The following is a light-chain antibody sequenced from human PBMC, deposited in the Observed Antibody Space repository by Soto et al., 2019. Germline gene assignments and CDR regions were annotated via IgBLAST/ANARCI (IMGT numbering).Light chain of an antibody. Sequence: DIQMTQSPSTLSASVGDRVTITCRASKNINTWVAWYQQKPGKAPKLLIYDASSLESGVPSRFSGSGSETEFTLTISSLQPEDFATYYCQQSYITLYSFGQETSLEIK. CDR3: QQSYITLYS. J-gene: IGKJ2*03. CDR2: DAS. CDR1: KNINTW. V-gene: IGKV1-5*01.